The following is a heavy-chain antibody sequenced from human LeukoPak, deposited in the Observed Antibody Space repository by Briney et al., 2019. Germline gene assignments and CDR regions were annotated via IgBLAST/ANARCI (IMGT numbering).Heavy chain of an antibody. Sequence: ASVKVSCKASGYTFTSYGISWVRQAPGQGLEWMGWISAYNGNTNYAQKLQGRVTMTTDTSTSTAYMELRSLRSDDTAVYYCARVFMITFGGVIVDAFDIWGQGTMVTVSS. CDR2: ISAYNGNT. D-gene: IGHD3-16*02. CDR1: GYTFTSYG. V-gene: IGHV1-18*01. J-gene: IGHJ3*02. CDR3: ARVFMITFGGVIVDAFDI.